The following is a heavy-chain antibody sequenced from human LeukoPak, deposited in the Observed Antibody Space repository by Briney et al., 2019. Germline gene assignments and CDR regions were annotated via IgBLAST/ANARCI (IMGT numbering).Heavy chain of an antibody. V-gene: IGHV4-59*11. J-gene: IGHJ3*02. Sequence: SETLSLTCTVSGRSISSHYWSWIRQPPGKGLEWIGYIYYSGSINYNPSLKRRVTISVDTSKNQFSLKLSSVTAADTAVYYCARGIVGQLDAFDIWGQGKMVTVSS. CDR2: IYYSGSI. CDR3: ARGIVGQLDAFDI. CDR1: GRSISSHY. D-gene: IGHD2-21*01.